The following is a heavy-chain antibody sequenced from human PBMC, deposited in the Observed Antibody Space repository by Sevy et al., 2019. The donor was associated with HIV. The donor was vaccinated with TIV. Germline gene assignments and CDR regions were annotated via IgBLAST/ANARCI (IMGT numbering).Heavy chain of an antibody. D-gene: IGHD6-19*01. J-gene: IGHJ5*02. CDR3: ARHWDSSGWYAYNWFDP. V-gene: IGHV4-39*01. Sequence: SETLSLTCTVSGGSISSSSYYWGWIRQPPGKGLEWIGGIYYGGSTYYNPSLKRRVTISADTSKNQFSLKLSSMTAADTAVYYCARHWDSSGWYAYNWFDPWGQGTLVTVSS. CDR2: IYYGGST. CDR1: GGSISSSSYY.